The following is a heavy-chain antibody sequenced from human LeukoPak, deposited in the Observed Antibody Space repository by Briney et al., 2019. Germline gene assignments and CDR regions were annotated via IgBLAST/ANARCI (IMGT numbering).Heavy chain of an antibody. CDR3: ARDCSGGSCYSGSGY. J-gene: IGHJ4*02. CDR1: GGTFSSYA. CDR2: IIPIFGTA. V-gene: IGHV1-69*13. Sequence: ASVKVSCKASGGTFSSYAISWVRQAPGQGLEWMGGIIPIFGTANYAQKFQGRVTITADESTSTAYMELSSLRSEDTAVYYCARDCSGGSCYSGSGYWGQRTLVTVSS. D-gene: IGHD2-15*01.